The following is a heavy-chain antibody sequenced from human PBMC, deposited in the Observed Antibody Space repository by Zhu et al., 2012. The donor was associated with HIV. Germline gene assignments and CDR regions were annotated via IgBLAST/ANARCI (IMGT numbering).Heavy chain of an antibody. V-gene: IGHV4-38-2*01. CDR1: GYSISRGYY. D-gene: IGHD3-22*01. Sequence: QVQLQESGPGLVKPSETLSLTCAVSGYSISRGYYWGWIRQPPGKGLEWIGIIYHCGSTYYNPSLKSRVTISIDSSKNQFSLRLSSVIAADTAVYYCARSIYYYDSSGYYSDAFDIWGQGTMVTVSS. CDR2: IYHCGST. J-gene: IGHJ3*02. CDR3: ARSIYYYDSSGYYSDAFDI.